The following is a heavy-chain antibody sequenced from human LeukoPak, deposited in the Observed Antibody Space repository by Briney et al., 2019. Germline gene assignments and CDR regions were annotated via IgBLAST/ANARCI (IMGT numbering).Heavy chain of an antibody. CDR2: ISGSGGST. CDR3: AKAPELERRDYYYYYGMDV. D-gene: IGHD1-1*01. J-gene: IGHJ6*02. V-gene: IGHV3-23*01. Sequence: GGSLRLSCAASGFTFSSYAMSWVRQDPGKGLEWVSAISGSGGSTYYADSVKGRFTISRDNSKNTLYLQMNSLRAEDTAVYYCAKAPELERRDYYYYYGMDVWGQGTTVTVSS. CDR1: GFTFSSYA.